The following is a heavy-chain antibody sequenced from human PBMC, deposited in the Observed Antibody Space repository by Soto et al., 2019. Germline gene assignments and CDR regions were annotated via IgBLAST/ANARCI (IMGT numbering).Heavy chain of an antibody. D-gene: IGHD6-13*01. CDR1: GGTFSNYA. V-gene: IGHV1-69*12. CDR2: IIPIFGTT. J-gene: IGHJ4*02. Sequence: QVQLVQSGAEVKKPGSSVKVSCKASGGTFSNYAISWVRQAPGQGLEWMGGIIPIFGTTNYAQRFQGRVTSTADESTSTAYMELSSLRSEDTAVYYCARVSSSWYTDYFAYWGQGTLVTVSS. CDR3: ARVSSSWYTDYFAY.